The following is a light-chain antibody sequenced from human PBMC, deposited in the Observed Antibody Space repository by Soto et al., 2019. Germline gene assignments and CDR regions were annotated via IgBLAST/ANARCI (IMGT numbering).Light chain of an antibody. CDR2: GAF. CDR3: QQYKNWPPLT. Sequence: EIVMTQSPATLSVSPGETATLSCRASQSVTYNLAWYQQNPGQGPRLLIYGAFTRATEIPARFSGSGSGTESTLTFSSLQSEDFAVYYCQQYKNWPPLTFGGGTKVEIK. J-gene: IGKJ4*01. CDR1: QSVTYN. V-gene: IGKV3-15*01.